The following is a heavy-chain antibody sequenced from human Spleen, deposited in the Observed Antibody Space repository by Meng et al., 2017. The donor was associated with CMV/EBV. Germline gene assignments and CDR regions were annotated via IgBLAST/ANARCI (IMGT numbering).Heavy chain of an antibody. CDR2: IRYDGSNK. CDR3: ARDRWIDS. J-gene: IGHJ4*02. CDR1: GFTFSSYA. V-gene: IGHV3-30*02. Sequence: GESLKISCAASGFTFSSYAMHWVRQAPGKGLEWVAFIRYDGSNKYYADSVKGRFTISRDNAKNSLCLQMSSLRVEDTGVYYCARDRWIDSWGQGVLVTVSS. D-gene: IGHD2-15*01.